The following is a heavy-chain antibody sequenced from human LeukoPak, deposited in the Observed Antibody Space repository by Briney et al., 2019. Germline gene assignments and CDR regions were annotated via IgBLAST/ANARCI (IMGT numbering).Heavy chain of an antibody. D-gene: IGHD3-3*01. Sequence: SVKVYCNASGGTFSSYAISWVRQAPGQGLEWMGGIIPIFGTANYAQKFQGRVTITTDESTSTAYMELSSLRSEDTAVYYCATGTHLDFWSGYYTQVFAFDIWGQGTMVTVSS. CDR2: IIPIFGTA. CDR3: ATGTHLDFWSGYYTQVFAFDI. CDR1: GGTFSSYA. J-gene: IGHJ3*02. V-gene: IGHV1-69*05.